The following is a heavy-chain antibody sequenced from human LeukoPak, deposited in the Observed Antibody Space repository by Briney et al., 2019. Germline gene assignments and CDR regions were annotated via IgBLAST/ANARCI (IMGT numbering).Heavy chain of an antibody. Sequence: GASVKVSCKASGYTFTSYYMHWVRQAPGQGLEWMGIINPSGGSTSYAQKFQGRVTMTRDMSTSTVYMELSSLRSEDTAVYYCARVRGITGTTLGWFDPWGQGTLVTVSS. CDR3: ARVRGITGTTLGWFDP. D-gene: IGHD1-7*01. J-gene: IGHJ5*02. V-gene: IGHV1-46*01. CDR1: GYTFTSYY. CDR2: INPSGGST.